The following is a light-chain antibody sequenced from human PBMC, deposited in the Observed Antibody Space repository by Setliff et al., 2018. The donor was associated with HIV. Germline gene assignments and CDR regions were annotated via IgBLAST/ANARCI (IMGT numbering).Light chain of an antibody. V-gene: IGLV2-23*01. CDR2: QAT. J-gene: IGLJ1*01. CDR3: CSNTGSTFYI. Sequence: QSALTQPASVSGSPGQSITISCTGTSNDVGRYDLVSWYQQHPARAPKLIIYQATRRPSGVSNRFSGSKSGNVASLTISGLQAEDEADYYCCSNTGSTFYIFGTGTKVTVL. CDR1: SNDVGRYDL.